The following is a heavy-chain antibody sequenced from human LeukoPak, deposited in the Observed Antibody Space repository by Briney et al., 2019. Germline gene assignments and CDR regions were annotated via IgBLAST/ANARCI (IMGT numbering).Heavy chain of an antibody. Sequence: GGSLRLSCAASGFSFSDYYMTWIRQAPGKGLEWVSYISSSGTNIYYADSVKGRFTISRDDAQNSLYLQMNSLRAEDTAVYYCAKDGVRYYYDSSGYYPYWGQGTLVTVSS. CDR3: AKDGVRYYYDSSGYYPY. V-gene: IGHV3-11*01. J-gene: IGHJ4*02. CDR1: GFSFSDYY. D-gene: IGHD3-22*01. CDR2: ISSSGTNI.